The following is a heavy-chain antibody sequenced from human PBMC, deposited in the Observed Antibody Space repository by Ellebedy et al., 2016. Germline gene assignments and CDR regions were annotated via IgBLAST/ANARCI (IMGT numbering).Heavy chain of an antibody. CDR1: GFTFSIYG. J-gene: IGHJ4*02. V-gene: IGHV3-23*01. Sequence: GESLKISCAASGFTFSIYGMSWVRQAPGKGLEWVSGISANGGRTYYADSVKGRFTMSRDNSQNTVYLQMNSLRAEDTAVYYCARVIVSGDRLDSWGRGSLVTVSS. CDR2: ISANGGRT. CDR3: ARVIVSGDRLDS. D-gene: IGHD5/OR15-5a*01.